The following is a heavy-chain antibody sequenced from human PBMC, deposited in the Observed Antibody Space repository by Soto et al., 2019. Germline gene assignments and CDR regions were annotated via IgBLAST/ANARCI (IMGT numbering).Heavy chain of an antibody. J-gene: IGHJ6*02. CDR1: GFTFSSYA. CDR3: AKHQVYYYGMDV. V-gene: IGHV3-23*01. Sequence: PGGSLRLSCAASGFTFSSYAMSWVRQAPGKGLEWVSAISGSGGSTYCADSVKGRFTISRDNSKNTLYLQTNSLRAEDTAVYYCAKHQVYYYGMDVWGQGTTVTVSS. CDR2: ISGSGGST.